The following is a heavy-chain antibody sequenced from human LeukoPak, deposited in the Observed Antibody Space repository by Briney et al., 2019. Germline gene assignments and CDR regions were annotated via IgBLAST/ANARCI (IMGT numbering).Heavy chain of an antibody. J-gene: IGHJ3*02. D-gene: IGHD4-23*01. V-gene: IGHV1-46*01. Sequence: ASVKVSCKTSGYTFTGYYIHWVRQAPGQGLEWMGIINPSGGSTAYAQKFQGRVTMNRDTSTNTVYMELSSLRSEDTAVYYCARPTTVGNAFHIWGQGTMVTVSS. CDR3: ARPTTVGNAFHI. CDR1: GYTFTGYY. CDR2: INPSGGST.